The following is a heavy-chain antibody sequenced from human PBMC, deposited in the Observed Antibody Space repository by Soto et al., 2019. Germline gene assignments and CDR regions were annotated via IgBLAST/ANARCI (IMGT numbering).Heavy chain of an antibody. D-gene: IGHD2-2*01. CDR1: GFTFTNFA. CDR2: ISGTCDTT. J-gene: IGHJ4*02. Sequence: ELQLLESGGGLVQPGGSLRISCAASGFTFTNFAMNWVRQAPGKGLEWVSVISGTCDTTYNADSVKGRFTISRDNSMNTAFLQMNSLRAEDTALYYCAKGYCSSTSCSFDYWGQGTLVTVSS. CDR3: AKGYCSSTSCSFDY. V-gene: IGHV3-23*01.